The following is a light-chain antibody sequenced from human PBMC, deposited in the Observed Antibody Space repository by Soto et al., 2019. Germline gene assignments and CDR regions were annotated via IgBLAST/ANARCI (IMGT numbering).Light chain of an antibody. V-gene: IGKV1-5*01. CDR1: QIISTW. CDR3: QEYNGYSRT. Sequence: DIPMTQSPSTLSASVGDRVTITCRASQIISTWLAWYQQKPGKAPNLLIYDASSLASGVPSRFSGSRSGTEFTLTISSLQPDDFATYYCQEYNGYSRTFGQGTKVQIK. CDR2: DAS. J-gene: IGKJ1*01.